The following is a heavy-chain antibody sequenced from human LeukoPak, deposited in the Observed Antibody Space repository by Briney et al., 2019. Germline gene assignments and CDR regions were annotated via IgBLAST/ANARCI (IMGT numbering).Heavy chain of an antibody. Sequence: GGSLRLSCVASGFTFSRYWMHWVRQAPGKGLVWISRINSDGRSTNYADSVKGRFSISRDNAENTLYLQMNSLRVEDTAVYYCVRGADTGYSSDSWGQGTLVTVSS. CDR2: INSDGRST. V-gene: IGHV3-74*01. CDR3: VRGADTGYSSDS. D-gene: IGHD3-9*01. CDR1: GFTFSRYW. J-gene: IGHJ4*02.